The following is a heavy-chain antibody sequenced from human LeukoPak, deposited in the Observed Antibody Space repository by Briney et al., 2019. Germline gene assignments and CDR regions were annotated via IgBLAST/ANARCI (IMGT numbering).Heavy chain of an antibody. V-gene: IGHV3-23*01. D-gene: IGHD3-10*01. Sequence: PGGSLRLSCAASGFTFSSYAMSWVRQAPGKGLEWISGVGVSGATTNHADSMKGRFTVSRGNSKNMLYLQMNSLRVEDTAVYYCAKGGWFGQSPSDVFHLWGQGTMVTVSS. CDR1: GFTFSSYA. CDR2: VGVSGATT. J-gene: IGHJ3*01. CDR3: AKGGWFGQSPSDVFHL.